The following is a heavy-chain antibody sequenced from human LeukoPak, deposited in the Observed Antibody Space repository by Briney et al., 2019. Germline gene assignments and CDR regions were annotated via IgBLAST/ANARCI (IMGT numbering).Heavy chain of an antibody. J-gene: IGHJ6*03. CDR2: INPSGSP. Sequence: SETLSLTCAVYGDSLSRYYWTWIRQPPGKGLEWLGEINPSGSPDYNPCLKSRATISVDTSKNQFSLRLASVTAADTAVYYCASVRHDPLEYYYYVDVWGKGTTVTVSS. CDR1: GDSLSRYY. D-gene: IGHD2/OR15-2a*01. V-gene: IGHV4-34*01. CDR3: ASVRHDPLEYYYYVDV.